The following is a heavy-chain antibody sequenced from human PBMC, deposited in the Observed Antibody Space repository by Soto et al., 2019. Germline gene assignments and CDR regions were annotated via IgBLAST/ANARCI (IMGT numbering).Heavy chain of an antibody. CDR2: IDWDDDK. CDR3: AKTGTDGSWFDP. V-gene: IGHV2-70*04. D-gene: IGHD1-1*01. CDR1: GFSLRNSGMR. J-gene: IGHJ5*02. Sequence: SGPTLVNPTQTVALTCNFSGFSLRNSGMRVSWISQPPGKALEWLARIDWDDDKFYSTSLRTRLTISKDTSKNQVVLTMTNMDPVDTATYYCAKTGTDGSWFDPWGQGTLVTVSS.